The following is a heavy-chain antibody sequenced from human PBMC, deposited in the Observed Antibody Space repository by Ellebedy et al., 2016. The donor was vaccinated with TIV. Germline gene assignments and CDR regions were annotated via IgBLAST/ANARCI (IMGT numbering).Heavy chain of an antibody. V-gene: IGHV4-34*01. CDR1: GGSFSGYY. Sequence: SETLSLTXAVYGGSFSGYYWSWIRQPPGKGLEWIGEINHSGSTNYNPSLKSRVTISVDTSKNQFSLKLSSVTAADTAVYYCARTPNGYGDYWGQGTLVTVSS. CDR3: ARTPNGYGDY. J-gene: IGHJ4*02. D-gene: IGHD5-12*01. CDR2: INHSGST.